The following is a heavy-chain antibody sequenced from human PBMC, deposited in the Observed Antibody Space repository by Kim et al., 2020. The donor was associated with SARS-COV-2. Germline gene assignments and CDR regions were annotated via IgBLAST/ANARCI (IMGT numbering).Heavy chain of an antibody. CDR3: ARVPVGASSWYYFDS. CDR1: GINFSDHY. Sequence: GGSLRLSCEASGINFSDHYMSWIRQAPGKGLEWVSYISSSGSYTKYADSLKGRFTISRDNAENSLYLEMNSLSADDTAVYYCARVPVGASSWYYFDSWG. D-gene: IGHD6-13*01. V-gene: IGHV3-11*05. CDR2: ISSSGSYT. J-gene: IGHJ4*01.